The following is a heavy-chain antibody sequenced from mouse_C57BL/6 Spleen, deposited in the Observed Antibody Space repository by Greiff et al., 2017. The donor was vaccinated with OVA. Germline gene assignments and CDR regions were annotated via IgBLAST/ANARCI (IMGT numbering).Heavy chain of an antibody. V-gene: IGHV6-6*01. CDR3: TDSNYGFAY. J-gene: IGHJ3*01. CDR2: IRNKANNHAT. D-gene: IGHD2-5*01. CDR1: GFTFSDAW. Sequence: EVKLMESGGGLVQPGGSMKLSCAASGFTFSDAWMDWVRPSPETGLEWVAEIRNKANNHATYYAESVKGRFTISRDDSKSSVYLQMNSLGAEATGIYYCTDSNYGFAYWGQGTLVTVSA.